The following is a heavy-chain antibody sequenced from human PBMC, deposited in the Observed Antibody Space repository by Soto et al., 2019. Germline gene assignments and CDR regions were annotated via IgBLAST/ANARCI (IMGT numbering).Heavy chain of an antibody. CDR3: ARVEVGATRDY. CDR1: GFTFSSYA. V-gene: IGHV3-30-3*01. CDR2: ISYDGSNK. Sequence: QVQLVESGGGVVQPGRSLRLSCAASGFTFSSYAMHWVRQAPGKGLEWVSVISYDGSNKYYADSVKGRFTISRDNSKNTLYLQMNSLRAEDTAVYYCARVEVGATRDYWCQGTLVTVSS. J-gene: IGHJ4*02. D-gene: IGHD1-26*01.